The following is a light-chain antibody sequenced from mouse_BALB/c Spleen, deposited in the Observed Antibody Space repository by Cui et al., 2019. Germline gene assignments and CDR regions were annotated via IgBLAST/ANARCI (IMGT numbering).Light chain of an antibody. CDR2: LTS. CDR1: SSVSY. J-gene: IGKJ5*01. Sequence: IVLTQSPALMSASPGQTVTITFSASSSVSYMYWYQQKPRSSPKPWIYLTSNLASGVPARFSGSGSGTSYSLTISSMEAEDAATYYCQQWSSNPLTFGAGTKLELK. CDR3: QQWSSNPLT. V-gene: IGKV4-68*01.